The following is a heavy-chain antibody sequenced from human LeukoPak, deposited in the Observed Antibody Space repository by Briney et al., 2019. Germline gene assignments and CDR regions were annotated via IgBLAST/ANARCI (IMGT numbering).Heavy chain of an antibody. Sequence: ASVKVSFKASGYTFTSYGIGWVRQAPGQGLEWMGWISAYNGNTNYAQKLQGRVTMTTDTSTSTAYMELRSLRSDDTAVYYCARDSSSWYNYYYYGMDVWGQGTTVTVSS. V-gene: IGHV1-18*01. CDR3: ARDSSSWYNYYYYGMDV. CDR2: ISAYNGNT. D-gene: IGHD6-13*01. CDR1: GYTFTSYG. J-gene: IGHJ6*02.